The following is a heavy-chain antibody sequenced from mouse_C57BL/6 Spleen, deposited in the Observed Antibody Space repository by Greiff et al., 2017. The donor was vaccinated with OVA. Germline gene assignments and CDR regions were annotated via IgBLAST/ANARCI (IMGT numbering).Heavy chain of an antibody. J-gene: IGHJ2*01. CDR3: ARREDGYYDYFDY. Sequence: EVKLVESGGGLVKPGGSLKLSCAASGFTFSDYGMHWVRQAPEKGLEWVAYISSGSSTIYYADTVKGRFTISRDNAKNTLFLQMTSLRSEDTAMYYCARREDGYYDYFDYWGQGTTLTVSS. CDR2: ISSGSSTI. CDR1: GFTFSDYG. D-gene: IGHD2-3*01. V-gene: IGHV5-17*01.